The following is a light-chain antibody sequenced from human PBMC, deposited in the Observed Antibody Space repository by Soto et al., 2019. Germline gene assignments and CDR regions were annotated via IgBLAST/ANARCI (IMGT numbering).Light chain of an antibody. J-gene: IGKJ1*01. CDR3: QQYDNLLIWT. CDR1: QDISNY. CDR2: DAS. V-gene: IGKV1-33*01. Sequence: DIQMTQYTSSLSASVGDRVTITCQASQDISNYLNWYQQKPGKAPKLLIYDASNLETGVPSRFSGSGSGTDFTFTISSLQPEDIATYYCQQYDNLLIWTFGQGTKVDI.